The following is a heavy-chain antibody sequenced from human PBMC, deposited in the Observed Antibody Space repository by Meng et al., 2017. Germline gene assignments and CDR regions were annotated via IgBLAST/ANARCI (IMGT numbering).Heavy chain of an antibody. D-gene: IGHD6-13*01. J-gene: IGHJ5*02. CDR2: ISSSSSYI. CDR3: ARSSSWYSSGWFDP. Sequence: EVQPWGLGGGLVKPGGSLRLSCATSGFTFSSYSMNWVRQAPGKGLEWVSSISSSSSYIYYADSVKGRFTISRDNAKNSLYLQMNSLRAEDTAVYYCARSSSWYSSGWFDPWGQGTLVTVSS. V-gene: IGHV3-21*01. CDR1: GFTFSSYS.